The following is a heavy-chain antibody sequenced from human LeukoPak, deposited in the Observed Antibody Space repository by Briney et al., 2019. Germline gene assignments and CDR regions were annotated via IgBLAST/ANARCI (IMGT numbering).Heavy chain of an antibody. J-gene: IGHJ4*02. CDR3: ARLNSLTAVDTAMAILDY. CDR1: GGSISSYY. D-gene: IGHD5-18*01. Sequence: SETLSLTCTVSGGSISSYYWSWIRQPPGKGLEWIGYIYYSGSTNYNPSLKSRVTISVDTSKNQFSLKLSSVTAADAAVYYCARLNSLTAVDTAMAILDYWGQGTLVTVSS. CDR2: IYYSGST. V-gene: IGHV4-59*08.